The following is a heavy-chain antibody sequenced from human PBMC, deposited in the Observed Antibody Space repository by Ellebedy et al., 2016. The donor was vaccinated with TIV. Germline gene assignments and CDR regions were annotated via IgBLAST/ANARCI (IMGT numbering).Heavy chain of an antibody. D-gene: IGHD3-22*01. CDR3: ARVDDYYDSSGYTPVMGY. J-gene: IGHJ4*02. V-gene: IGHV4-34*01. CDR1: GGSFSGYY. CDR2: INHSGST. Sequence: SETLSLXXAVYGGSFSGYYWSWIRQPPGKGLEWIGEINHSGSTNYNPSLKSRVTISVDTSKNQFSLKLSSVTAADTAVYYCARVDDYYDSSGYTPVMGYWGQGTLVTVSS.